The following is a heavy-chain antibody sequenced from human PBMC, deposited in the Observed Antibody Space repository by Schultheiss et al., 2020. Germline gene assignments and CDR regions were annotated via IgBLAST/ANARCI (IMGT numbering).Heavy chain of an antibody. D-gene: IGHD6-6*01. CDR2: ISWDGGST. Sequence: GGSLRLSCAASGFTFDDYAMHWVRQAPGKGLEWVSLISWDGGSTYYADSVKGRFTISRDNSKNSLYLQMNSLRAEDTALYYCAKDFGAIRAVAARLPDYWGQGTLVTVSS. CDR1: GFTFDDYA. V-gene: IGHV3-43D*03. J-gene: IGHJ4*02. CDR3: AKDFGAIRAVAARLPDY.